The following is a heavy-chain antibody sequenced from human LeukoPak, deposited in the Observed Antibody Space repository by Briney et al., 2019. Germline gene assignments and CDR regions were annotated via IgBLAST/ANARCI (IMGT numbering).Heavy chain of an antibody. CDR1: GFTFSSYS. J-gene: IGHJ3*02. Sequence: GGSLRLSCAASGFTFSSYSMNWVRQAPGKGLEWVSSISSSSSYIYYADSVKGRFTISRDNAKNSLYLQMNSLRAEDTAVYYCARDLKVTVVTQNAPQTSAAFDIWGQGTMVTVSS. V-gene: IGHV3-21*01. CDR3: ARDLKVTVVTQNAPQTSAAFDI. D-gene: IGHD4-23*01. CDR2: ISSSSSYI.